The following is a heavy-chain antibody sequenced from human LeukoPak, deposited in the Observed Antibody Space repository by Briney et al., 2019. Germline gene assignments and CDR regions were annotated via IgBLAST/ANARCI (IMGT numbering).Heavy chain of an antibody. V-gene: IGHV4-38-2*02. CDR1: GYSICSGYY. CDR3: ARVAPPGAGYFDY. Sequence: SETLSLTCTVSGYSICSGYYWGWFRQPPGKGLDGIGRIYHSGSTYYNPSLKSRVTISVDTSKNQFSLKLSSVTAADTAVYYCARVAPPGAGYFDYWGQGTMVTVSS. D-gene: IGHD1-26*01. J-gene: IGHJ4*02. CDR2: IYHSGST.